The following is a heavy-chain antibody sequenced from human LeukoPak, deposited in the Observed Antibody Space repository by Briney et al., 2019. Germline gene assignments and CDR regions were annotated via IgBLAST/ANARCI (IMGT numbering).Heavy chain of an antibody. Sequence: GGPLSLSCAASGFTFEVYAMSWVRQAPGKGLEGVAGFNWNGGSTGYADSVKGRFIISRDNDKKILYLQMNRMRAEDTAVYYCAKVISDGSGYYLRTFEGRAPLDYWGQGTLVTVSS. D-gene: IGHD3-3*01. J-gene: IGHJ4*02. CDR1: GFTFEVYA. CDR2: FNWNGGST. V-gene: IGHV3-20*04. CDR3: AKVISDGSGYYLRTFEGRAPLDY.